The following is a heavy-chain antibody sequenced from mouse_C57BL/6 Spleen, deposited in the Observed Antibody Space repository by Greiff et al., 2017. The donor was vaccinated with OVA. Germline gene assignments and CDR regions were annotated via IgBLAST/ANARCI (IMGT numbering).Heavy chain of an antibody. CDR2: IYPGSGNT. D-gene: IGHD2-5*01. V-gene: IGHV1-66*01. CDR3: ERTYYINYPGFAY. J-gene: IGHJ3*01. CDR1: GYSFTSYY. Sequence: VQLQQSGPELVKPGASVKISCKASGYSFTSYYIHWVKQRPGQGLEWIGWIYPGSGNTKYNEKFKGKATLTADTSSSTAYMQLSSLTSEDSAVYYCERTYYINYPGFAYGGQGTLVTVSA.